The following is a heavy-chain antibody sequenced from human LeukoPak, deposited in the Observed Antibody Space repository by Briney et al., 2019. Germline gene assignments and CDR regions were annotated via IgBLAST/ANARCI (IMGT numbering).Heavy chain of an antibody. CDR2: IYTSGST. Sequence: PSETLSLTCTVSGGSISSGSYYWSWIRQPAGKGLEWIGRIYTSGSTYYNPSLKSRVTISVDTSKNQFSLKLSSVTAADTAVYYCARHGIVDSSRKYYFDYWGQGTLVTVSS. CDR1: GGSISSGSYY. V-gene: IGHV4-61*02. J-gene: IGHJ4*02. D-gene: IGHD6-13*01. CDR3: ARHGIVDSSRKYYFDY.